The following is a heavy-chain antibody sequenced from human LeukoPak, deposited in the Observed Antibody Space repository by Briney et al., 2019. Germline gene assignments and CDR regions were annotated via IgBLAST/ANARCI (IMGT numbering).Heavy chain of an antibody. CDR3: ARQSYDSSGYYNWFDP. D-gene: IGHD3-22*01. Sequence: SETLSLTCTVSGGSISSSSYYWGWIRQPPGKGLEWIGTIYYSRSTHYTPSLQSRFTISVHTSQNQFSLKLSSATAPDTAVYYCARQSYDSSGYYNWFDPWGQGTLVTVSS. CDR2: IYYSRST. CDR1: GGSISSSSYY. J-gene: IGHJ5*02. V-gene: IGHV4-39*01.